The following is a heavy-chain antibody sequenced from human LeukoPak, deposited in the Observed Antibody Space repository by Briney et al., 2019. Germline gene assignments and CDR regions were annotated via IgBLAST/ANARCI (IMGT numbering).Heavy chain of an antibody. D-gene: IGHD3-10*01. V-gene: IGHV1-8*02. Sequence: ASVKVSCKASGYTFTSYDINWVRQATGQGLEWMGWMNPNSGNTGYAQKFQGRVTMTRDTSISTAYMELSRLRSDDTAVYYCARDLGSRVRGVTSSSWGQGTLVTVSS. CDR2: MNPNSGNT. J-gene: IGHJ5*02. CDR1: GYTFTSYD. CDR3: ARDLGSRVRGVTSSS.